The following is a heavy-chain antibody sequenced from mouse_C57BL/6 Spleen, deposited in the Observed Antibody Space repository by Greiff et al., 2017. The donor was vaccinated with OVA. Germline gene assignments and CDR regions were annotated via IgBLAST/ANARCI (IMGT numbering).Heavy chain of an antibody. J-gene: IGHJ4*01. CDR2: ILPSIGRT. Sequence: VKLKQSGSELRSPGSSVKLSCKDFDSEVFPIAYMSWVRQKPGHGFEWIGGILPSIGRTIYGEKFEDKATLDADTLSNTAYLELNSLTSEDSAIYYCARGITTVVDDYAMDYWGQGTSVTVSS. D-gene: IGHD1-1*01. CDR3: ARGITTVVDDYAMDY. CDR1: DSEVFPIAY. V-gene: IGHV15-2*01.